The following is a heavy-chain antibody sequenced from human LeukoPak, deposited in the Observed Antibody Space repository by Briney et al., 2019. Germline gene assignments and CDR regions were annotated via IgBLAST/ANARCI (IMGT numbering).Heavy chain of an antibody. V-gene: IGHV3-48*01. CDR3: ARDLPYCTEGVCYGGFDY. CDR1: GFTFSAHS. CDR2: ISGSGNII. D-gene: IGHD2-8*01. J-gene: IGHJ4*02. Sequence: PGGSLRLSCAASGFTFSAHSMCWVRQGPGKGLELVSYISGSGNIIQYADSVKGRFTNSRDNARNSLDLQMNSLRAEDTAVYYCARDLPYCTEGVCYGGFDYWGQGTLVTVSS.